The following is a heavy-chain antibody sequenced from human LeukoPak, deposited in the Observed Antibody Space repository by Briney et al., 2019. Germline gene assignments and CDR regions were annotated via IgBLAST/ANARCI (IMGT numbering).Heavy chain of an antibody. CDR1: GFVFSTSV. V-gene: IGHV3-33*01. CDR2: IWHDASDI. Sequence: GGSLRLSCAASGFVFSTSVMHWVRQAPGKGLEWVALIWHDASDIYYADSVKGRFTISRDNSKNTILLQLTSLRVEDTAVYYCASKGQYCGTLTCKDYWGRGTLVTVSS. CDR3: ASKGQYCGTLTCKDY. J-gene: IGHJ4*02. D-gene: IGHD2-21*01.